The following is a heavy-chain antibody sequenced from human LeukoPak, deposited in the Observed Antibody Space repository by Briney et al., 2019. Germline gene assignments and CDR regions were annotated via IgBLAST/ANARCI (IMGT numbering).Heavy chain of an antibody. CDR1: GYTFTSYD. D-gene: IGHD6-13*01. J-gene: IGHJ4*02. CDR2: MNPNSGNT. CDR3: ARVGIAAAGIDY. V-gene: IGHV1-8*03. Sequence: GASVKVSCKASGYTFTSYDINWVRQATGQGLEWMGWMNPNSGNTGYAQKFQGRVTITRNTSISTAYIELSSLRSEDTAVYYCARVGIAAAGIDYWGQGTLVTVSS.